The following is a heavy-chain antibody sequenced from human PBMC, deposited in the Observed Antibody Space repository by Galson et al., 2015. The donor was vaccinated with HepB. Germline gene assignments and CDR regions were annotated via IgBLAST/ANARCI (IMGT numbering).Heavy chain of an antibody. Sequence: SLRLSCAASGFTVSSNYMIWVRQAPGKGLEWVSTIYSGGSTYYADPVKGRFTISRDNSKNTLYLQMNRLRAEDTAVYYCARGIAVPGNLGGDYWGQGSLVTVSS. CDR2: IYSGGST. V-gene: IGHV3-66*02. CDR3: ARGIAVPGNLGGDY. J-gene: IGHJ4*02. CDR1: GFTVSSNY. D-gene: IGHD6-19*01.